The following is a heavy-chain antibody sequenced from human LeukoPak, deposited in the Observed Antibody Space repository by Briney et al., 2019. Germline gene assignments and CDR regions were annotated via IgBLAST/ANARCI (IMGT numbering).Heavy chain of an antibody. Sequence: SETLSLTCTVSGGSISSYHWSWIRQPPGKGLECIGYIYYSGSTNYNPSLKSRFTISVDTSKNQFSLKLSSVTAADRAVYYCAREGTMVRGVIETWGQGTLVTVSS. CDR1: GGSISSYH. D-gene: IGHD3-10*01. V-gene: IGHV4-59*01. CDR3: AREGTMVRGVIET. CDR2: IYYSGST. J-gene: IGHJ5*02.